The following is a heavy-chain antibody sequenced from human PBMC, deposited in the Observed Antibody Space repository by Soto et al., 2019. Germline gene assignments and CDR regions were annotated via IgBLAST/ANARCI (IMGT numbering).Heavy chain of an antibody. CDR3: ATRDTGRDY. D-gene: IGHD5-18*01. J-gene: IGHJ4*02. CDR1: GVSISSHDW. CDR2: SHQSGNT. Sequence: QVQLQESGPGLVKPSGTLSLTCAVSGVSISSHDWWTWVRQPPGKGLEWIGESHQSGNTNYNSSLESRVTISLDKSKNQFSLQLSSVTVADTAVYYCATRDTGRDYWGQGTLVTVSS. V-gene: IGHV4-4*02.